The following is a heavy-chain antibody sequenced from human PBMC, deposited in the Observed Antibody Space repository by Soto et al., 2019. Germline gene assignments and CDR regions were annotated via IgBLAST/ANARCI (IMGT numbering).Heavy chain of an antibody. CDR3: AKVGIAVAGHGDY. CDR1: GFTFSSYG. CDR2: ISYDGSNK. J-gene: IGHJ4*02. Sequence: QVQLVESGGGVVQPGRSLRLSCATSGFTFSSYGMHWVRQAPGKGLEWVAVISYDGSNKYYADSVKGRFTISRDNSKNTLYLQMNSLRAEDTAVYYCAKVGIAVAGHGDYWGQGTLVTVSS. D-gene: IGHD6-19*01. V-gene: IGHV3-30*18.